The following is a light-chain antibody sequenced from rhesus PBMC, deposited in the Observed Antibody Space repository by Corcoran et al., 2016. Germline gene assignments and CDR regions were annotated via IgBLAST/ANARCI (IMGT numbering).Light chain of an antibody. CDR3: QHYYSSPLT. Sequence: DIVMTQSPDSLAVSLGERVTINCKSSQSLLYSSNNTHYLAWYQQKPGQAPKLLIYWASTRESGVPNRFSGSGSWTECTLTISGLQAEDVAVYYCQHYYSSPLTFGGGTKVEIK. CDR1: QSLLYSSNNTHY. V-gene: IGKV4-1*01. CDR2: WAS. J-gene: IGKJ4*01.